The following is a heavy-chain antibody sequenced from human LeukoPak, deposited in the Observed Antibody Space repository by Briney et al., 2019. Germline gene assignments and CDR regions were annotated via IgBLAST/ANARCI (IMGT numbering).Heavy chain of an antibody. Sequence: GRSLRLSCAASGFTFSSYGMHWVRQAPGKGLEWVAVIWYDGSNKYYADSVKGRFTISRDNSQNTLFLQMNSLRAEDTAVYYCARQDCSSGSCYLDYWGQGILVTVSS. CDR2: IWYDGSNK. V-gene: IGHV3-33*01. CDR3: ARQDCSSGSCYLDY. J-gene: IGHJ4*02. D-gene: IGHD2-15*01. CDR1: GFTFSSYG.